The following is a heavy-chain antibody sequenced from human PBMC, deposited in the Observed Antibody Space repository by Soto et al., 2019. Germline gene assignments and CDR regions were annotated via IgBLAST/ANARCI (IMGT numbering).Heavy chain of an antibody. CDR2: IYPGDSET. V-gene: IGHV5-51*01. J-gene: IGHJ4*01. D-gene: IGHD6-25*01. CDR3: ARLRVQRPGTKMSWLDN. CDR1: GYTFTSYW. Sequence: GESLKISCQASGYTFTSYWIAWVRQMPGKGLEWVGIIYPGDSETRYSPALQGQVTISVDRSTTTAYLQWSSLKASDSATYYCARLRVQRPGTKMSWLDNWGRGTLVTVSS.